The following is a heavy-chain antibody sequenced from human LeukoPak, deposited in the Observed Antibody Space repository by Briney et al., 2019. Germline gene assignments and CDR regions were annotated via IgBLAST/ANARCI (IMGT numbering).Heavy chain of an antibody. Sequence: SETLSLTCTVSGVSISSYYWSWIRQPAGKGLEWIGRIYTSGSTNYNPSLKSRVTMSVDTSKNQFSLKLSSVTAADTAVYYCARLPPERFLEWLLWDYWGQGTLVTVSS. V-gene: IGHV4-4*07. CDR3: ARLPPERFLEWLLWDY. D-gene: IGHD3-3*01. CDR1: GVSISSYY. CDR2: IYTSGST. J-gene: IGHJ4*02.